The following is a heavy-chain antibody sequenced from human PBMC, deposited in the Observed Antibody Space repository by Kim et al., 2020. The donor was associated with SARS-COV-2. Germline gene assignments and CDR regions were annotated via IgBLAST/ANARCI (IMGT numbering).Heavy chain of an antibody. V-gene: IGHV3-30*18. D-gene: IGHD3-10*01. J-gene: IGHJ6*02. CDR1: GFTFSSYG. CDR2: ISYDGSNK. CDR3: AKCGSGSYYSYYYGMDV. Sequence: GGSLRLSCAASGFTFSSYGMHWVRQAPGKGLEWVAVISYDGSNKYYADSVMGRFTISRDNSKNTLYLQMNSLRADDTAVYYCAKCGSGSYYSYYYGMDVWGQGTTVTVSS.